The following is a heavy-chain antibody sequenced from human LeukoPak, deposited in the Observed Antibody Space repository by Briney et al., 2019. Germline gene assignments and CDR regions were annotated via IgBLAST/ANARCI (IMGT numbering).Heavy chain of an antibody. CDR2: IYYSGST. CDR3: AANTGWELLRSPLHY. V-gene: IGHV4-30-4*08. D-gene: IGHD1-26*01. J-gene: IGHJ4*02. Sequence: SETLSLTCTVSGGSISSGDYYWSWIRQPPGKGLEWIGYIYYSGSTYYNPSLKSRVTISVDTSKNQFSLKLSSVTAADTAVYYCAANTGWELLRSPLHYWGQGTLVTVSS. CDR1: GGSISSGDYY.